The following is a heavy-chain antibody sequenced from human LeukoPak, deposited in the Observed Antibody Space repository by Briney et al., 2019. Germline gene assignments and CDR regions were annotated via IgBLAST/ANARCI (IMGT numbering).Heavy chain of an antibody. J-gene: IGHJ3*02. CDR2: VSYDGSNK. Sequence: GGSLRLSCAASGFTFDDYGMSWVRQAPGKGLEWVAVVSYDGSNKYYADSVKGRFTISRDNSKNTLYLQMNSLRAEDTAVYYCAKMGHSHDAFDIWGQGTMVTVSS. D-gene: IGHD1-26*01. CDR1: GFTFDDYG. CDR3: AKMGHSHDAFDI. V-gene: IGHV3-30*18.